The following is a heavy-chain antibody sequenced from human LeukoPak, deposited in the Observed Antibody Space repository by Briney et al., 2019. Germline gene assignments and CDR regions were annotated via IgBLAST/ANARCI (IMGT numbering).Heavy chain of an antibody. CDR1: GYTFTGYY. V-gene: IGHV1-2*02. CDR2: ISPNSGDT. Sequence: ASVKVSCKASGYTFTGYYMHWVRQAPGQGLEWMGWISPNSGDTKYAQKFQGRVTMTRDTSISTIYMELSRLRSDDTAVYYCARDPAYDSGGYWGDFDYWGQGTLVTVFS. D-gene: IGHD3-22*01. CDR3: ARDPAYDSGGYWGDFDY. J-gene: IGHJ4*02.